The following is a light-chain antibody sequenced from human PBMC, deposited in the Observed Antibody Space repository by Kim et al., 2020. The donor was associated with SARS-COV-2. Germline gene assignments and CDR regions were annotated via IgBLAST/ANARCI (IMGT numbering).Light chain of an antibody. CDR3: CSFAGTAYV. CDR1: SSDVGAYNY. V-gene: IGLV2-11*01. J-gene: IGLJ1*01. Sequence: PGKSGTISCPGTSSDVGAYNYVSWYQHHPGTAPKLMIYDVTMRPSGVPDRFSGSKSGNTASLTISGLQAEDEADYYCCSFAGTAYVFGIGTKVTVL. CDR2: DVT.